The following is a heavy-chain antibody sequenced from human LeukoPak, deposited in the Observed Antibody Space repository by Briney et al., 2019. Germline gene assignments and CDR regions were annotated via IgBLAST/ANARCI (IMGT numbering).Heavy chain of an antibody. CDR1: GYTFTTYG. D-gene: IGHD4-17*01. Sequence: ASVKVSCKASGYTFTTYGITWVRQAPEQGLEWMGWISAYNGNTDYAQKLQGRVTMTTDTSTTTAYMELRSLRSDDTAVYYCARAGLRDYGDPLDYWGQGTLVTVSP. CDR2: ISAYNGNT. J-gene: IGHJ4*02. CDR3: ARAGLRDYGDPLDY. V-gene: IGHV1-18*01.